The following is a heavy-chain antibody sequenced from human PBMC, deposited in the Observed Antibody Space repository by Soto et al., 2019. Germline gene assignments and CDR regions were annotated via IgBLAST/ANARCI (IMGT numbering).Heavy chain of an antibody. D-gene: IGHD3-22*01. J-gene: IGHJ3*02. CDR3: AMTRLYDTGTNDYHRDALDI. CDR1: GFSFGTYV. V-gene: IGHV3-23*01. CDR2: ISGSGGRV. Sequence: EVQLLESGGGMVEPRGSLKLSCAASGFSFGTYVMNWVRQAPGKGLEWVSGISGSGGRVYSADSVKGRFTISRDNSRNTLYLQMNSQRAEDTAIYYCAMTRLYDTGTNDYHRDALDIWCQGTQVTVSS.